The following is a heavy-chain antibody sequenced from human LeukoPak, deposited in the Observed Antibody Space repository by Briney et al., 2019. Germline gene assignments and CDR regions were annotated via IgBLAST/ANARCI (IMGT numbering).Heavy chain of an antibody. J-gene: IGHJ3*02. CDR2: IQHSGGT. CDR3: ASPMTLVLRGLAGIDAFNI. Sequence: PSETLSLTCTVSGVSISSGGYYWRWIRQPPGKGLEWIGHIQHSGGTYYSPSLRSRVTTSLDRSKNQFSLSLSSATAADTAVYYCASPMTLVLRGLAGIDAFNIWGQGTMVTVSS. CDR1: GVSISSGGYY. D-gene: IGHD3-22*01. V-gene: IGHV4-30-2*01.